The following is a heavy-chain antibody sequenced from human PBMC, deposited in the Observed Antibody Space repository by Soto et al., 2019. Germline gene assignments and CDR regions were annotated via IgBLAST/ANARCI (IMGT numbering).Heavy chain of an antibody. Sequence: SETLSLTCAVYGGSFSGYYWSWIRQPPGKGLEWMGEINHSGSTNYNPSLKSRVTISVDTSKNQFSLKLSSVTAADTAVYYCARGATYFDYWGQGTLVTVSS. V-gene: IGHV4-34*01. CDR2: INHSGST. CDR3: ARGATYFDY. J-gene: IGHJ4*02. CDR1: GGSFSGYY. D-gene: IGHD5-12*01.